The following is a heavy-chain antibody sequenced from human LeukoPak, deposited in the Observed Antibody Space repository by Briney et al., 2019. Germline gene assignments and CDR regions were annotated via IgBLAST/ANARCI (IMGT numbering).Heavy chain of an antibody. CDR2: IYYSGST. V-gene: IGHV4-61*01. CDR1: GGSVSSGSYY. D-gene: IGHD1-26*01. CDR3: ARVKIMEGSYYLGFDP. Sequence: SETLSLTCTVSGGSVSSGSYYWSWIRQPPGKGLEWIGYIYYSGSTNYNPSLKSRVTISVDTSKNQFSLKLSPVTAADTAVYYCARVKIMEGSYYLGFDPWGQGTLVTVSS. J-gene: IGHJ5*02.